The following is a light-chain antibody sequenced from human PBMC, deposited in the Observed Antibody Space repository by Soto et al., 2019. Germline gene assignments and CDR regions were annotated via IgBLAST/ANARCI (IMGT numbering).Light chain of an antibody. CDR3: QQYNNWPWT. J-gene: IGKJ1*01. V-gene: IGKV3D-15*01. CDR1: QSVRSY. Sequence: EIVMTQSPATLSVSPGERATLSCRASQSVRSYLAWYQQKPGQAPRLLIYNASNRATDIPARFSGSGSGTEFTLTISSLQSEDFAVYYCQQYNNWPWTFGQGTKVDIK. CDR2: NAS.